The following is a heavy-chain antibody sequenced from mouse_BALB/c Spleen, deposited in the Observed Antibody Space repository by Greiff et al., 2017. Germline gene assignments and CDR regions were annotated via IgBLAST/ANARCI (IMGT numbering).Heavy chain of an antibody. V-gene: IGHV2-3*01. D-gene: IGHD4-1*02. Sequence: LSISKDNSKSQVFLKLNSLQTDDTATYYCAKGGPTGTFDYWGQGTTLTVSS. J-gene: IGHJ2*01. CDR3: AKGGPTGTFDY.